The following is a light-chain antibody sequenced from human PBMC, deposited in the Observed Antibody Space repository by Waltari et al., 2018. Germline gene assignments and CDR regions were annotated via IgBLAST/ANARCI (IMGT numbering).Light chain of an antibody. CDR3: CSYAGSSTHVV. J-gene: IGLJ2*01. CDR2: EGS. V-gene: IGLV2-23*01. CDR1: SSDVGSYNL. Sequence: QSALTQPASVSGSPGQSITISCTGTSSDVGSYNLPSWYQPHPGKAPKLMIYEGSKRPSGVSNRFSGSKSGNTASLTISGLQAEDEADYYCCSYAGSSTHVVFGGGTKLTVL.